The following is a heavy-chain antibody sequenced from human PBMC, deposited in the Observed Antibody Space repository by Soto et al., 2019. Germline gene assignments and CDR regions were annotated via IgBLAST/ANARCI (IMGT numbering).Heavy chain of an antibody. Sequence: PSETLSLTCSVSGGSISRYYWSWTRQPPGKGLEWIGYIYHSGSTNYNPSLKSRVTISVDTSKNQFSLKLSSVTAADTAVYYCARGDTALITRYAFDIWGQGTMVTVTS. CDR2: IYHSGST. V-gene: IGHV4-59*01. J-gene: IGHJ3*02. D-gene: IGHD5-18*01. CDR1: GGSISRYY. CDR3: ARGDTALITRYAFDI.